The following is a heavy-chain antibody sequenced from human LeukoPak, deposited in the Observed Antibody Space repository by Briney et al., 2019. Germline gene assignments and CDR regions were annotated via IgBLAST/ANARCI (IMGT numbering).Heavy chain of an antibody. CDR3: AKTPENSGSYYDWWFDP. J-gene: IGHJ5*02. CDR1: GFTFSSYA. CDR2: ISGSGGST. V-gene: IGHV3-23*01. Sequence: PGGSLRLSCAASGFTFSSYAMSWVRQAPGKGLEWVSAISGSGGSTYYADSVEGRFTISRDNSKNTLYLQMNSLRAEDTAVYYCAKTPENSGSYYDWWFDPWGQGTLVTVSS. D-gene: IGHD1-26*01.